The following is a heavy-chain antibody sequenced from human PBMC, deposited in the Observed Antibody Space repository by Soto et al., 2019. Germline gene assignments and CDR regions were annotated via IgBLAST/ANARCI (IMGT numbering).Heavy chain of an antibody. V-gene: IGHV3-48*02. Sequence: LRLSCAASGFTFSNYNMNWVRQTPGKGLEWVSYITYSSTTISYADSVNGRFTISRDNAKNSLYLQMNSLRDEDTAVYYCARAGLAPFDYWGQGTLVTVSS. CDR1: GFTFSNYN. D-gene: IGHD6-19*01. CDR3: ARAGLAPFDY. CDR2: ITYSSTTI. J-gene: IGHJ4*02.